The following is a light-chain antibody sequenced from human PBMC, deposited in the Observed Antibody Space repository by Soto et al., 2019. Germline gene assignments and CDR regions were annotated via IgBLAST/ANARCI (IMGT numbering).Light chain of an antibody. CDR2: EGS. Sequence: QSVLTQPASVSGSPGQSITISCTGTSSDVGSYNLVSWYQQHPGKAPKLMIYEGSKRPSGVSNRFSGSKSGNTASLTISGLQAEDEADYYCCSYAGSSTFVVFGGETKRTVL. CDR1: SSDVGSYNL. V-gene: IGLV2-23*03. CDR3: CSYAGSSTFVV. J-gene: IGLJ2*01.